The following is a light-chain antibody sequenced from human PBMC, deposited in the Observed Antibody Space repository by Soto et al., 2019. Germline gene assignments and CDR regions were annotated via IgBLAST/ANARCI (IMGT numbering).Light chain of an antibody. V-gene: IGLV2-14*01. CDR3: SSYTSSSTLDV. CDR1: SSDVGTYDY. J-gene: IGLJ1*01. CDR2: EVT. Sequence: LTQPASVSGSPGQSITMSCTGTSSDVGTYDYVSWYQQHPGKAPKLIIYEVTNRPSGVSNRFAGSKSANTAYLTISGLQAEDEADYYCSSYTSSSTLDVFGSGTKVTVL.